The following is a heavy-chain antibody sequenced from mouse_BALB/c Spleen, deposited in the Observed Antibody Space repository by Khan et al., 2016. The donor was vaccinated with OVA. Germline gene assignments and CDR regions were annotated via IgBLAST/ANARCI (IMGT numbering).Heavy chain of an antibody. Sequence: QVQLQQSGAELARPGASVKLSCKASGYTFTDYYINWVKLRTGQGLEWIGEISPGSGDTYYNERFKGKATLTADKSSSTAYMQLSSLTSEASAVYFCARRNYFGYTFVYWGQGTLVTVSA. CDR3: ARRNYFGYTFVY. CDR2: ISPGSGDT. CDR1: GYTFTDYY. J-gene: IGHJ3*01. V-gene: IGHV1-77*01. D-gene: IGHD1-2*01.